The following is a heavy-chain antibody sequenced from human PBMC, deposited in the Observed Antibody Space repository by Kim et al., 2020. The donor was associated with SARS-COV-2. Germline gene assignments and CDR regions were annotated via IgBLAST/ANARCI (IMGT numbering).Heavy chain of an antibody. D-gene: IGHD3-10*01. CDR2: IFYSGGA. CDR3: ARGMYGSGFNF. Sequence: SETLSLTCAATGASVDSGAYSWSWIRQPPGKGLEWIGHIFYSGGAYYNPSLKSRVTLSLDRSKNHLSLNLESVTAADTAVYFCARGMYGSGFNFWGQGAPVTVSS. V-gene: IGHV4-30-2*01. CDR1: GASVDSGAYS. J-gene: IGHJ4*02.